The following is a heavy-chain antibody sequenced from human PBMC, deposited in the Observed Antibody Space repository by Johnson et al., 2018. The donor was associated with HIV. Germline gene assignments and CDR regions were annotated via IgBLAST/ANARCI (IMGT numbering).Heavy chain of an antibody. J-gene: IGHJ3*02. Sequence: VQLVESGGGLVQPGRSLRLSCAASGFTFDDYAMHWVRQAPGKGLEWVSGISWNSGSIGYADSVKGRFTISRDNAKNSLYLQMKSLSAEDTALYYCAKATEGEGLWAFDIWGQGTMVTVSS. CDR2: ISWNSGSI. CDR3: AKATEGEGLWAFDI. CDR1: GFTFDDYA. V-gene: IGHV3-9*01. D-gene: IGHD1-26*01.